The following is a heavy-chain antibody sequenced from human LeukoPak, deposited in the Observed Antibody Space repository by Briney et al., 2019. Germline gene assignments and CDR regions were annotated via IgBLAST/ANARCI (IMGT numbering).Heavy chain of an antibody. CDR1: GFTFTSYT. J-gene: IGHJ4*02. CDR3: AKDYAVGSLGS. V-gene: IGHV3-30*04. Sequence: GGSLRLSCAASGFTFTSYTMHWVRQAPGKGLEWVAVISYDGSNKYYADSVKGRFTISRDNSKNTLYLQMNSLRADDTAVYYCAKDYAVGSLGSWGQGTLVTVSS. D-gene: IGHD2-2*01. CDR2: ISYDGSNK.